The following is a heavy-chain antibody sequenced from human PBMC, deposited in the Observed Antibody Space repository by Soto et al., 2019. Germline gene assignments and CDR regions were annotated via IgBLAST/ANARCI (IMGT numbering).Heavy chain of an antibody. J-gene: IGHJ4*02. Sequence: GGSLRLSCEASGFTFSSYWMHWVRQAPGKGLVWFSRINSDGSSTSYADSVKGRFTISRDNAKNTLYLQMNSLRAEDTAVYYCARDGRYSYSKKGGYWGQGTLVTVSS. V-gene: IGHV3-74*01. D-gene: IGHD5-18*01. CDR1: GFTFSSYW. CDR2: INSDGSST. CDR3: ARDGRYSYSKKGGY.